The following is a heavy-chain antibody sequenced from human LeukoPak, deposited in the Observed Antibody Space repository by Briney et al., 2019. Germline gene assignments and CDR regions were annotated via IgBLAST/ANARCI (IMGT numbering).Heavy chain of an antibody. J-gene: IGHJ4*02. CDR3: ARDWRDLGRTNDY. CDR1: GRTCSSYA. D-gene: IGHD7-27*01. CDR2: ILSIFGTA. Sequence: ASGKFSCKASGRTCSSYAISSVRQAPGQGLEWMGGILSIFGTANYAQKFPGRVTITADEYTSTAYVEVSSLSSEDTAVYYCARDWRDLGRTNDYWGQGTLVTVSS. V-gene: IGHV1-69*13.